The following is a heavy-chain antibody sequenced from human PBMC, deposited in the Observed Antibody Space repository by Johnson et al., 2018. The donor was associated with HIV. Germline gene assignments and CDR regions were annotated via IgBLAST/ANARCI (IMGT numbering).Heavy chain of an antibody. J-gene: IGHJ3*02. CDR3: ARVQSLQWELLDGDAFDI. CDR1: GFTFSVYW. D-gene: IGHD1-26*01. Sequence: VQLVESGGGLVKPGGSLRLSCAASGFTFSVYWMSWVRQAPGKGLEWVAFIRYDGSNKYYADSVKGRFTISRDNAKNSLYLQMNSLRAEDTAVYYWARVQSLQWELLDGDAFDIWGQGTMVTVSS. V-gene: IGHV3-7*02. CDR2: IRYDGSNK.